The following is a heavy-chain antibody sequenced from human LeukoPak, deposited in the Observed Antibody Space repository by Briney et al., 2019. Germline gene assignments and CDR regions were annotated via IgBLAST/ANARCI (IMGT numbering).Heavy chain of an antibody. V-gene: IGHV3-30*18. CDR2: ISYDGSNN. Sequence: RPGGSLRLSCAASGFTFSSYWMSWVRQAPGKGLEWVAVISYDGSNNYYADSVKGRFTISRDNSKNTLFLQMNSLRAEDTAVYYCAKVGLTVTTILDYFDYWGQGTLVTVSS. D-gene: IGHD4-11*01. CDR1: GFTFSSYW. J-gene: IGHJ4*02. CDR3: AKVGLTVTTILDYFDY.